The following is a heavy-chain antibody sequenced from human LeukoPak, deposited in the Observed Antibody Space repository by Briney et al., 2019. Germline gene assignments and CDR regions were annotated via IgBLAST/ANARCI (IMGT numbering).Heavy chain of an antibody. CDR1: GFTFSSYS. Sequence: GGSLRLSCAVSGFTFSSYSMNWVRQAPGKGLEWVSSISSSSSYIYYADSVKGRFTISRDNSKNTLYLQMNSLRAEDTAVYYCAKDPIVVHAFDIWGQGTMVTVSS. CDR3: AKDPIVVHAFDI. CDR2: ISSSSSYI. V-gene: IGHV3-21*04. J-gene: IGHJ3*02. D-gene: IGHD3-22*01.